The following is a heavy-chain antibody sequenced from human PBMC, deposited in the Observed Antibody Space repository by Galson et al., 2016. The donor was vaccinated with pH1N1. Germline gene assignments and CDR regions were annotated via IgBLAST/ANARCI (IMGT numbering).Heavy chain of an antibody. J-gene: IGHJ6*02. CDR1: GGTFGSYG. CDR2: IIPIFNTA. D-gene: IGHD1-14*01. Sequence: SVKVSCKASGGTFGSYGINWVRQAPGQGLEWMGGIIPIFNTAKYAQNFQGRVTITADESTTTAYMELSSLRFEDTAVYYCARGRKYAMDVWGQGTTVTVS. CDR3: ARGRKYAMDV. V-gene: IGHV1-69*13.